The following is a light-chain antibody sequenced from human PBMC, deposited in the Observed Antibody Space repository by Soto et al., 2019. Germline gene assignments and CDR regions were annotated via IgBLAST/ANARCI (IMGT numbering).Light chain of an antibody. V-gene: IGKV3-15*01. CDR1: QSISDT. Sequence: IVMSQSPATLSVSPGGRATLSCRVSQSISDTLAWYQQKPGQAPRLLIYSASRRATGFPARFSGSGSGTDFTLTISSLQSDDFAVYDCQQYDNWPWTFGQGTKVDI. J-gene: IGKJ1*01. CDR2: SAS. CDR3: QQYDNWPWT.